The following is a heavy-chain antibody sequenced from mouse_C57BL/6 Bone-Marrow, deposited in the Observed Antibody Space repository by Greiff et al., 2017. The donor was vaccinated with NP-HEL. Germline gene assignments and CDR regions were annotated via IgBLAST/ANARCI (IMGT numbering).Heavy chain of an antibody. D-gene: IGHD2-1*01. CDR3: ARSPLLGAMDY. V-gene: IGHV1-54*01. Sequence: VQLQQSGAELVRPGTSVKVSCKASGYAFTNYLIEWVKQRPGQGLEWIGVINPGSGGTTYNQKFKGKATLTADKSSSTAYMQLSSLTSEDSAVYFCARSPLLGAMDYWGQGTSVTVSS. J-gene: IGHJ4*01. CDR1: GYAFTNYL. CDR2: INPGSGGT.